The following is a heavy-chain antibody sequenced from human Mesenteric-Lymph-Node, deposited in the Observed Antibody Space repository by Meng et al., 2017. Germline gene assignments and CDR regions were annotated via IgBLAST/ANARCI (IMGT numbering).Heavy chain of an antibody. V-gene: IGHV4-61*01. CDR2: IYYSGST. J-gene: IGHJ4*02. CDR3: ARGDGYNLPFFDY. D-gene: IGHD5-24*01. Sequence: QGQLQESGPGLVRPSETLSLTCTVSGGSVSSGSYYWSWIRQPPGKGLEWIGYIYYSGSTNYNPSLKSRVTISVDTSKNQFSLKLSSVTAADTAVYYCARGDGYNLPFFDYWGQGTLVTVSS. CDR1: GGSVSSGSYY.